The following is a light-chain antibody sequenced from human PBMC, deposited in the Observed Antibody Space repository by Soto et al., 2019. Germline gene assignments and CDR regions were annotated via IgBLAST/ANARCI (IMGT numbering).Light chain of an antibody. CDR1: QSLLHSNGYTY. J-gene: IGKJ5*01. Sequence: DIVMTQSPLSLPVTPGEPASISCRSSQSLLHSNGYTYLDWYLQKPGQSPQLLIYLGSNRASGVPGRFSGSGSGTDFTLKISRVEADDFGVYYCMEALQTPLITFGQGTRLEIK. CDR2: LGS. CDR3: MEALQTPLIT. V-gene: IGKV2-28*01.